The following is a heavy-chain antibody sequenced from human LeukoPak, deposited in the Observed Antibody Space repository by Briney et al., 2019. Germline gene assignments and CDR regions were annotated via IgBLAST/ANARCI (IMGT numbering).Heavy chain of an antibody. V-gene: IGHV4-39*01. CDR2: IYYSSST. J-gene: IGHJ4*02. Sequence: SETLSLTCTVSGGSISSSSYYWGWIRQPPGKGLEWIGSIYYSSSTYYNPPLQSRVTISVDTSKNQFSLKLSSVTAADTAVYYCARRLWGPSYAYDYWGQGTLVTVSS. CDR3: ARRLWGPSYAYDY. D-gene: IGHD2-2*01. CDR1: GGSISSSSYY.